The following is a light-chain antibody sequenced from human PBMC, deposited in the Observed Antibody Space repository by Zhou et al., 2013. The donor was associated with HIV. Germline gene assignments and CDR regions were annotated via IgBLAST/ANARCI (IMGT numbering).Light chain of an antibody. V-gene: IGKV1-9*01. CDR1: QDISNF. Sequence: IQLTQSPSSLSASAGDRVTITCRASQDISNFLAWYQQRPGTPPKLLIYSASTLQSGVPSRFRASGSGTLFTLTINNLQPEDFATYSCQQLNSYSLTFGGGTKVEIK. CDR2: SAS. J-gene: IGKJ4*01. CDR3: QQLNSYSLT.